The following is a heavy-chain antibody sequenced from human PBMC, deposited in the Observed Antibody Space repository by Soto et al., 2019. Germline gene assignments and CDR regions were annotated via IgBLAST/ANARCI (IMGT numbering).Heavy chain of an antibody. J-gene: IGHJ5*02. CDR1: GGSFSGYY. D-gene: IGHD1-26*01. CDR2: INHSGGT. CDR3: XRDPGIVGTTTWFDP. V-gene: IGHV4-34*01. Sequence: QVQLQQWGAGLLEPSETLSLTCAVYGGSFSGYYWNWIRQSPGKGLEWIGEINHSGGTNYNPSLKSRVTISVDTSKNQFSLKLRSVTAADTAVYXXXRDPGIVGTTTWFDPWGQGTLVTVSS.